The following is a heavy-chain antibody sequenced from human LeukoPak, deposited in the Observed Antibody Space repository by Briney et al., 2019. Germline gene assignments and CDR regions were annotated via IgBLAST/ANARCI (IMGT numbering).Heavy chain of an antibody. CDR3: ARGWVAAISYYFDY. CDR2: MYSSGTA. CDR1: GGSISSGDYY. Sequence: KPSQTLSLTCTVSGGSISSGDYYWGWIRQPPGKGLEWIGTMYSSGTADYNPSLKSRVSTSVDTSKNQVSLTLKSVTAADTAVYYCARGWVAAISYYFDYWGQGTLVTVSS. J-gene: IGHJ4*02. V-gene: IGHV4-39*07. D-gene: IGHD1-26*01.